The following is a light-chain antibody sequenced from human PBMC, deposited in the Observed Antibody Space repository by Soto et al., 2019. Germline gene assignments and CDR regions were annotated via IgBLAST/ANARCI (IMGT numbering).Light chain of an antibody. CDR1: SSNIGNNY. CDR3: APWDGSLPAEV. CDR2: DNN. Sequence: QSVLTQPPSVSAAPGQKVTISCSGSSSNIGNNYVSWYQQLPGTAPKLLIYDNNKRPSGIPDRFSGSKSGTSGTLDITGLQTGDEADYYCAPWDGSLPAEVFGVGTKLTVL. V-gene: IGLV1-51*01. J-gene: IGLJ2*01.